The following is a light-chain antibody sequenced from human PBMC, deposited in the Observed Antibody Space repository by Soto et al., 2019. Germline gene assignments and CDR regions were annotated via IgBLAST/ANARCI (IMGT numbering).Light chain of an antibody. CDR3: QQYGSSPLT. CDR2: RAS. Sequence: VSSNYLAWYQQKPGQAPKVLIYRASSRATGIPDRFSGSGSGTDFTLTISRLEPEDFAVYYCQQYGSSPLTFGGGTKVDIK. CDR1: VSSNY. V-gene: IGKV3-20*01. J-gene: IGKJ4*01.